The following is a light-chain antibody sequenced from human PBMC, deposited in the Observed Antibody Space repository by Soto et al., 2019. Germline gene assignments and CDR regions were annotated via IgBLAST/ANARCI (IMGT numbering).Light chain of an antibody. CDR1: QNVNTN. CDR2: GAS. V-gene: IGKV3-15*01. Sequence: EVVMTHSPATLSVSPGDRATLSCRASQNVNTNLAWYQQQPGQAPRLLIFGASTWATGIPARFSGSGSGTEFTLSISSLQPEDFAVYYCQQYINWPLTFGGGTKV. J-gene: IGKJ4*01. CDR3: QQYINWPLT.